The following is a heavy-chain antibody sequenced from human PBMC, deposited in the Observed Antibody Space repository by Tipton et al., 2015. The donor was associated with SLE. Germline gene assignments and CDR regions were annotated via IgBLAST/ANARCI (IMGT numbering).Heavy chain of an antibody. J-gene: IGHJ6*03. CDR2: ISYDGSNK. D-gene: IGHD3-22*01. CDR3: ARQDYYDSSGYYYYYYYMDV. V-gene: IGHV3-30*04. Sequence: QVQLVQSGGGVVQPGRSLRLSCAASGFTFSSYAMHWVRQAPGKGLEWVAVISYDGSNKYYADSVKGRFTISRDNSKNTLYLQMNSLRAEDTAVYYCARQDYYDSSGYYYYYYYMDVWGKGTTVTVSS. CDR1: GFTFSSYA.